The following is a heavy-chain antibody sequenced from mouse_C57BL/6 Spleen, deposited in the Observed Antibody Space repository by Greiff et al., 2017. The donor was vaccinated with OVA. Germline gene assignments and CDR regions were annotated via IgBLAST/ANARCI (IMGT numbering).Heavy chain of an antibody. D-gene: IGHD2-5*01. CDR2: IDPSDSYT. V-gene: IGHV1-69*01. CDR3: ARWGYYINHTYYFDY. Sequence: VQLQQPGAELVMPGASVKLSCKASGYTFTSYWMHWVQQRPGQGLEWIGEIDPSDSYTNYNQKFKGKSTLTVDKSSSTAYMQLSSLTSEDSAVYYCARWGYYINHTYYFDYWGQGTTLTVSS. CDR1: GYTFTSYW. J-gene: IGHJ2*01.